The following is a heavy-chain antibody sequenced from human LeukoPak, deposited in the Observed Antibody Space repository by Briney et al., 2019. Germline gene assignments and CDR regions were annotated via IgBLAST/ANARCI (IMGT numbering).Heavy chain of an antibody. V-gene: IGHV3-74*01. Sequence: GGSLRLSCAASGFTFSSYWMHWVRHAPGKGLVWVSRINTDGSSTSYADSVKGRFTISRDNAKNTLYLQMNSLRAEDTAVYYCARVLKNWNDPIGFDYWGQGTLVTVSS. CDR2: INTDGSST. D-gene: IGHD1-1*01. CDR1: GFTFSSYW. CDR3: ARVLKNWNDPIGFDY. J-gene: IGHJ4*02.